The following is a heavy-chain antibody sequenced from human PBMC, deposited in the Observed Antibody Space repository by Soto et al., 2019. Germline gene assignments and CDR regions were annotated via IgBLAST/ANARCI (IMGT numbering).Heavy chain of an antibody. CDR1: GGSINNGDYF. V-gene: IGHV4-39*01. J-gene: IGHJ4*02. Sequence: KPSETLSRTCTVSGGSINNGDYFWGWIRQPPGNGLEWSGSVYHSGTTNYKPSLKSRVTISVDTSKNQFSLNLRSVTAADTAVYYCAKVVVGAPRHPDFDSWGQGTLVTVS. D-gene: IGHD2-15*01. CDR3: AKVVVGAPRHPDFDS. CDR2: VYHSGTT.